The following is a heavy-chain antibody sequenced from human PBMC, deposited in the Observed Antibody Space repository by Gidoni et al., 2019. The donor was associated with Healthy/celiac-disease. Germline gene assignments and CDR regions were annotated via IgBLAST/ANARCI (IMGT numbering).Heavy chain of an antibody. D-gene: IGHD3-22*01. CDR3: ASEGYYYDSSGYSHSFGFDY. Sequence: SDGSSTSYADSVKGRFTISRDNAKNTLYLQMNSLRAEDTAVYYCASEGYYYDSSGYSHSFGFDYWGQGTLVTVSS. J-gene: IGHJ4*02. V-gene: IGHV3-74*01. CDR2: SDGSST.